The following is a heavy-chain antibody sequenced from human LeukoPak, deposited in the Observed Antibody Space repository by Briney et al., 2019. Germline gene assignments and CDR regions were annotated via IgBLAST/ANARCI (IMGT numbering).Heavy chain of an antibody. J-gene: IGHJ4*02. CDR2: IYSGGVI. CDR3: ARADGYNAPFDY. CDR1: AFIFSGHW. D-gene: IGHD5-24*01. Sequence: GGSLRLSCEGSAFIFSGHWMNWVRQTPGKGLEWVSVIYSGGVIYYADSVKGRFTISRDNSKNMLYLQMNSLRAEDTAVYYCARADGYNAPFDYWGQGTLVTVSS. V-gene: IGHV3-53*01.